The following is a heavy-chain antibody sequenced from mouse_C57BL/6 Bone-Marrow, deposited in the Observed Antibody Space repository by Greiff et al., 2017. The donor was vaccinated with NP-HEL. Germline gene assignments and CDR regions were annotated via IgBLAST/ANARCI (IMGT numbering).Heavy chain of an antibody. Sequence: VQLQQPGAELVKPGASVKLSCKASGYTFTSYWMQWVKQRPGQGLEWIGEIDPSDSYTNSNQKFKGKATLTVDKSSRTAYMQLSSLTSADSAVYYCARSSAGYVHYYAMDYWGQGTSVTVSS. CDR2: IDPSDSYT. J-gene: IGHJ4*01. CDR1: GYTFTSYW. D-gene: IGHD3-2*02. CDR3: ARSSAGYVHYYAMDY. V-gene: IGHV1-50*01.